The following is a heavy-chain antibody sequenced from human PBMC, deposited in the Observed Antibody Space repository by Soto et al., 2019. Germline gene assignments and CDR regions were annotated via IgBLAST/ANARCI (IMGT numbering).Heavy chain of an antibody. D-gene: IGHD6-6*01. CDR2: MNPNSGNT. J-gene: IGHJ6*03. CDR3: ARDGEYSLTHYYYYMHG. Sequence: GASVKVSCKASGYTFTSYDINWVRQATGQGLEWMGWMNPNSGNTGYAQKFQGRVTMTRNTSISTAYMELSSLRSEDTAVYYCARDGEYSLTHYYYYMHGWGKATTVTVAS. V-gene: IGHV1-8*01. CDR1: GYTFTSYD.